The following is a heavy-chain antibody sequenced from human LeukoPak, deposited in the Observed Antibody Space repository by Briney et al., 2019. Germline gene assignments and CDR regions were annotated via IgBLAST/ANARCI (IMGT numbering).Heavy chain of an antibody. Sequence: ASVNVSCKASGYTFTGYYMHWVRQAPGQGLEWMGWINPNSGGTNYAQKFQGRVTMTRDTSISTAYMELSRLRSDDTAVYYCARTNGERITIFGVVTSYYYYMDVWGKGTTVTVSS. CDR2: INPNSGGT. CDR1: GYTFTGYY. J-gene: IGHJ6*03. D-gene: IGHD3-3*01. CDR3: ARTNGERITIFGVVTSYYYYMDV. V-gene: IGHV1-2*02.